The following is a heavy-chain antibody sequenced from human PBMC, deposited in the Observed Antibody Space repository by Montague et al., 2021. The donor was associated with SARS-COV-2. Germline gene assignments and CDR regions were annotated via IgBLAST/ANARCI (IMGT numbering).Heavy chain of an antibody. D-gene: IGHD3-22*01. CDR1: GDPLSSGGARYA. J-gene: IGHJ4*02. Sequence: TLSLTCAVSGDPLSSGGARYAWSWIRQPPGKGLEWIGNIYHTGSTFHNPSLRSRLTMTMDTSNSQFSLKLTSVTAADAAVYFCARHDSAHFGGLPWYFDYWGQGILVTVSS. V-gene: IGHV4-30-2*01. CDR3: ARHDSAHFGGLPWYFDY. CDR2: IYHTGST.